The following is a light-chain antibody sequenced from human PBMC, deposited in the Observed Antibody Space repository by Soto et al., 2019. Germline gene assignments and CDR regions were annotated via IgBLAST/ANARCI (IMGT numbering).Light chain of an antibody. Sequence: DIEMTQSPSSLSASVGDRVTITCRASQSISNYLNWYQHKPGKVPKLLIYAASSLQSGVPTRFSGSGSGTDFTLTISSLQPEDFATYYCQQSYGTPFTFGGGTKVEIK. CDR2: AAS. V-gene: IGKV1-39*01. CDR1: QSISNY. J-gene: IGKJ4*01. CDR3: QQSYGTPFT.